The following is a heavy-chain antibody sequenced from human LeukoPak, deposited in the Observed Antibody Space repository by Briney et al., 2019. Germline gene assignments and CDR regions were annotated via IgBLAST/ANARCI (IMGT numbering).Heavy chain of an antibody. J-gene: IGHJ6*03. V-gene: IGHV4-59*08. CDR1: GGSISSYY. CDR3: ARLRSPRGMAAAAHYYYYYYMDV. D-gene: IGHD6-13*01. Sequence: SETLSLTCTVSGGSISSYYWSWIRQPPGKGLEWIGYIYYSGSTNYNPSLKSRVTISVDTSKNQFSLKLSYVTAADTAVYYCARLRSPRGMAAAAHYYYYYYMDVWGKGTTVTVSS. CDR2: IYYSGST.